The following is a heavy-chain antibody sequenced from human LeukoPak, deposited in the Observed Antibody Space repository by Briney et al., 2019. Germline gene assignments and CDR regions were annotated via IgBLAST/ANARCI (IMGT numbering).Heavy chain of an antibody. D-gene: IGHD6-13*01. CDR2: ISGGSGKT. CDR1: RFTFSSYA. J-gene: IGHJ5*02. V-gene: IGHV3-23*01. Sequence: PGGSLRLSCAASRFTFSSYAMNWVRQAPGKGLEWVSMISGGSGKTHFADSVKGRFNISRDNSKNTLFLQMNSLRAEDTAIYYCAKGRGIVAAGSWFDAWGQGILVTVSS. CDR3: AKGRGIVAAGSWFDA.